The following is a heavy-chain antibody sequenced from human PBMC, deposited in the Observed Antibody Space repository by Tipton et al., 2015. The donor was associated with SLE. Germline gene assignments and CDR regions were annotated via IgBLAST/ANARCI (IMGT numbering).Heavy chain of an antibody. D-gene: IGHD2-15*01. CDR2: IYHSGSA. Sequence: TLSLTCTVSGGSISSYYWSWIRQPPGKGLEWIGYIYHSGSANYNPSLKSRVTISVDTSKNQFSLKLSSVTAADTAVYYCARTESSGAVGWYFDLWGRGTLVTVSS. J-gene: IGHJ2*01. CDR3: ARTESSGAVGWYFDL. V-gene: IGHV4-59*01. CDR1: GGSISSYY.